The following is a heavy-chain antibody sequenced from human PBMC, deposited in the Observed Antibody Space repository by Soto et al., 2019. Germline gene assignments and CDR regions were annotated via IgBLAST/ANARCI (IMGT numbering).Heavy chain of an antibody. Sequence: ASVKVSCKASGYTFTSYGISWVRQAPGQGLEWMGWISAYNGNTNYAQKLQGRVTMTTDTSTSTAYMELRSLRSDDTAVYYCARDRYDILTGYYDYYGMDVWGQGTTVTVSS. CDR3: ARDRYDILTGYYDYYGMDV. D-gene: IGHD3-9*01. CDR1: GYTFTSYG. CDR2: ISAYNGNT. J-gene: IGHJ6*02. V-gene: IGHV1-18*01.